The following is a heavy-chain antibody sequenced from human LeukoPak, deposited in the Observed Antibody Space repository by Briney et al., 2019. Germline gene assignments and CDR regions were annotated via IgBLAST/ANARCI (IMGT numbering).Heavy chain of an antibody. CDR3: ARSLYYYDSKDY. Sequence: ASVKVSCKASGYTFTGYYMHWVRQAPGQGLEWMGWINPNSGGTNYAQKFQGRVTMTRDRSISTAYMELSRLRSDDTAVYYCARSLYYYDSKDYWGQGTLVTVSS. CDR1: GYTFTGYY. CDR2: INPNSGGT. D-gene: IGHD3-22*01. J-gene: IGHJ4*02. V-gene: IGHV1-2*02.